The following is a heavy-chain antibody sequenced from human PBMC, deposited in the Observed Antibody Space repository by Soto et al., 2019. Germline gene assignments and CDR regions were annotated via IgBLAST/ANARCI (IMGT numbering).Heavy chain of an antibody. J-gene: IGHJ6*02. Sequence: GGSLSLSCAASGFTFSSYGMHGVRQAPGKGLEWVAVIWYDGSNKYYADSVKGRFTISRDNSKNTLYLQMNSLRAEDTAVYYCARDLASSSEGLYYYYGMDVWG. D-gene: IGHD6-6*01. CDR2: IWYDGSNK. CDR1: GFTFSSYG. V-gene: IGHV3-33*01. CDR3: ARDLASSSEGLYYYYGMDV.